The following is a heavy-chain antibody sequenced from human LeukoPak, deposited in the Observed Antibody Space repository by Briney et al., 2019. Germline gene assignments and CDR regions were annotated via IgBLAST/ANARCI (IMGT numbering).Heavy chain of an antibody. J-gene: IGHJ5*01. D-gene: IGHD3-3*01. V-gene: IGHV1-2*02. CDR3: ARSYHDFWSGYSNWFDS. CDR2: INPNSGGT. Sequence: ASVKASCKASGYTFTGYYIHWVRQAPVQGLEWLGWINPNSGGTNYAQKFQGRVTMTRDTSISTAYMELSRLTSDDTAVYYCARSYHDFWSGYSNWFDSWGQGTLVTVSS. CDR1: GYTFTGYY.